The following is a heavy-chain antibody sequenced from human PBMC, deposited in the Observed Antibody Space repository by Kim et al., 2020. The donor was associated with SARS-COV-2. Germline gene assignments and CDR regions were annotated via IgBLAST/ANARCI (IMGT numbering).Heavy chain of an antibody. D-gene: IGHD3-9*01. V-gene: IGHV3-23*01. CDR2: ISDSGGRT. CDR1: GFAFSNSA. CDR3: AQRHSDTWTFDY. Sequence: GGSLRLSCEASGFAFSNSAMTWVRQAPGEGLEWVSGISDSGGRTYYADSAKGRFTISRDNAKNTLYLQMNSLRAEDTAMYYCAQRHSDTWTFDYWGQGTLVTVSS. J-gene: IGHJ4*02.